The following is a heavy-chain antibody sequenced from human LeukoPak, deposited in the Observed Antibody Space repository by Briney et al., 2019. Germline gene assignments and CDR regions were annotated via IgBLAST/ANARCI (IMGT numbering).Heavy chain of an antibody. D-gene: IGHD3-16*01. J-gene: IGHJ4*02. CDR1: GGSISSSSYY. CDR3: ARHLFFRDMITFGGGRPYYFDY. CDR2: IYYSGST. V-gene: IGHV4-39*01. Sequence: SETLSLTCTVSGGSISSSSYYWGWIRQPPGKGLEWIGSIYYSGSTYYNPSLKSRVTISVDTSKNQFSPKLSSVTAADTAVYYCARHLFFRDMITFGGGRPYYFDYWGQGTLVTVSS.